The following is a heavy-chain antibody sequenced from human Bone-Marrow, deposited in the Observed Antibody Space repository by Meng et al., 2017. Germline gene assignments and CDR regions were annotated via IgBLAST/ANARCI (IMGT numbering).Heavy chain of an antibody. Sequence: GESLKISCAASGFTFSHYEMNWVRQAPGKGLEWVSYIGSSGKTIYYADSVEGRFTISRDNAKNTLYLQMNSLRAEDTAVYYCARGPTYGSGSYSRLGYWGQGTLVTVSS. CDR3: ARGPTYGSGSYSRLGY. CDR1: GFTFSHYE. CDR2: IGSSGKTI. J-gene: IGHJ4*02. D-gene: IGHD3-10*01. V-gene: IGHV3-48*03.